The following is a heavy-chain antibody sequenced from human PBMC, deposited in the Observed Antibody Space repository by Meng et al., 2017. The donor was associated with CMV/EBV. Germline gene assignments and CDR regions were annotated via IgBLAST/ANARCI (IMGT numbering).Heavy chain of an antibody. CDR3: TNLNYDT. J-gene: IGHJ4*02. CDR2: IRSKANSYAT. CDR1: GFTFSGSA. V-gene: IGHV3-73*01. Sequence: GESLKISCAASGFTFSGSAMHWVRQASGKGLEWVGRIRSKANSYATAYAASVKGRFTISRDDSKNTAYRQMNSLKTEDTAVYYCTNLNYDTWGQGTLVTVSS. D-gene: IGHD3-9*01.